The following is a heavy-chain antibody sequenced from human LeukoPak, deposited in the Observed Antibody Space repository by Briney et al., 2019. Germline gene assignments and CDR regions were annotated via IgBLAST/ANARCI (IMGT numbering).Heavy chain of an antibody. CDR2: IYYSGST. V-gene: IGHV4-59*08. CDR1: GGSISGYY. D-gene: IGHD3-22*01. Sequence: SETLSLTCTVSGGSISGYYWSWIRQPPGKGLEWIGYIYYSGSTNYNPSLKSRVTISVDTSKNQFSLKLSSVTAADTAVYYCARQSWYYYDSSGYFDYWGQGTLVTVSS. CDR3: ARQSWYYYDSSGYFDY. J-gene: IGHJ4*02.